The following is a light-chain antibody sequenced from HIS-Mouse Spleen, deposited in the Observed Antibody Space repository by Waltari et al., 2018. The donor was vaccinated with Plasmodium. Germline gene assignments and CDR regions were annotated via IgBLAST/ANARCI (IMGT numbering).Light chain of an antibody. J-gene: IGKJ4*01. CDR3: QQRSNWPLT. CDR2: DAS. CDR1: QRVSSY. Sequence: EIVLTQSPATLSLSPGERATLSCRASQRVSSYLAWYQQKPGQAPRLLIYDASNRATGIPARFSGSESGTDCTLTISSLEPEDFAGEYCQQRSNWPLTFGGGTKVEIK. V-gene: IGKV3-11*01.